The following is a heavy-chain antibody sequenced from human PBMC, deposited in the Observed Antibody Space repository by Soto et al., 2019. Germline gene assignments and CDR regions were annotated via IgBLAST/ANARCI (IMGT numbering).Heavy chain of an antibody. Sequence: QAHLVQSGAEVKKPGASVKVSCKASGYTFITYGISWVRQAPGQGLEWMGWISADDGETNYAQKFQDRVTMTTDTSTTTAFLERRSLRSADPPVYYWARAPSLPLYRSRGGGLDPWGQGTLVTVSS. D-gene: IGHD6-19*01. J-gene: IGHJ5*02. CDR1: GYTFITYG. CDR3: ARAPSLPLYRSRGGGLDP. CDR2: ISADDGET. V-gene: IGHV1-18*01.